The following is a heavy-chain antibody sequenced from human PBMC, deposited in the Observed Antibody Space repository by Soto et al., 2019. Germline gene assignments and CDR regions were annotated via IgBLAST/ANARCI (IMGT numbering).Heavy chain of an antibody. CDR1: GGTFSSYA. J-gene: IGHJ4*02. D-gene: IGHD2-21*02. Sequence: SVKVSCKASGGTFSSYAISWVRQAPGQGLEWMGGIIPIFGTANYAQKFQGRVTITGDESTSTAYMELSSLRSEDTAVYYCARSWVVVTAPDYWGQGTLVTVSS. V-gene: IGHV1-69*13. CDR2: IIPIFGTA. CDR3: ARSWVVVTAPDY.